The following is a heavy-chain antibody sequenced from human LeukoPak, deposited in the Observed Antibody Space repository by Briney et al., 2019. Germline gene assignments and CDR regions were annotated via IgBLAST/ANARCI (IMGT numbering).Heavy chain of an antibody. V-gene: IGHV3-7*01. J-gene: IGHJ5*02. CDR3: ARGAGSGYVNNWFDP. CDR1: GFTFSLYW. CDR2: IKQDGSQK. D-gene: IGHD5-12*01. Sequence: PGGSLRLSCAASGFTFSLYWMSWVRQAPGKGLEWVANIKQDGSQKYYVDSVKGRFTISRDNSKNTLYLQMNSLRAEDTAVYYCARGAGSGYVNNWFDPWGQGTLVAVSS.